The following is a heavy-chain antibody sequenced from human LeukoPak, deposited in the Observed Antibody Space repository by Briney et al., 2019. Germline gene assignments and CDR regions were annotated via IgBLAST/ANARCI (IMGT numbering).Heavy chain of an antibody. Sequence: PGGSLRLSCAASGFIFSSYAMSWVRQAPGKGLEWVSAISGSGGSTYYADSVKGRFTISRDNSKNTVYLQMNSLRAEDTAVYYCAKDAGYSSSWCDYWGQGTLVTVSS. CDR1: GFIFSSYA. J-gene: IGHJ4*02. D-gene: IGHD6-13*01. CDR3: AKDAGYSSSWCDY. V-gene: IGHV3-23*01. CDR2: ISGSGGST.